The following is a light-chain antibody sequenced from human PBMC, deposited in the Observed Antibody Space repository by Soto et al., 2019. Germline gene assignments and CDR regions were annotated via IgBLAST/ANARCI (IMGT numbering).Light chain of an antibody. CDR2: ATS. Sequence: DILMNQSPSSLSASVGDRVSITCRASQNIRTYLNWYQQKPGKAPLLLIYATSNFQTGVPSRFSASESGAGFSLVITGQQLEDFATYYCQQGCSSRWTAGRGTKLVI. V-gene: IGKV1-39*01. CDR3: QQGCSSRWT. J-gene: IGKJ1*01. CDR1: QNIRTY.